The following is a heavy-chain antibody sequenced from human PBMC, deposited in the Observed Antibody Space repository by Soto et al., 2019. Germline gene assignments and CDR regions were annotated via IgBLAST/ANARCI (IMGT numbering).Heavy chain of an antibody. CDR2: ISSSSSNI. V-gene: IGHV3-48*02. Sequence: EVQLVESGGGLVQPGGSLRLSCAASGFTFSSYSMNWVRQAPGKGLEWVSYISSSSSNIYYADSVKGRFTISRDNAKNSLYLKMNSLRDEETAVYYCARDWYSNALAPDAFDIWGQGTMVTVSS. D-gene: IGHD5-18*01. CDR3: ARDWYSNALAPDAFDI. CDR1: GFTFSSYS. J-gene: IGHJ3*02.